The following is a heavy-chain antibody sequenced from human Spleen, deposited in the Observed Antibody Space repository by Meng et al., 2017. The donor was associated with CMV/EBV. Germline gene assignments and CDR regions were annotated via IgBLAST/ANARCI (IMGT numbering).Heavy chain of an antibody. CDR2: FSQSGST. D-gene: IGHD3-3*01. V-gene: IGHV4-4*02. CDR3: ARATGWVGVDSYYYGMDV. J-gene: IGHJ6*02. Sequence: SETLSLTCAVSGGSITISNWWSWVRQPPGKGLEWIGEFSQSGSTNYSPSLKSRVTMSLDKSKNQFSLQLSSVTAADTAVYYCARATGWVGVDSYYYGMDVWGQGTTVTVSS. CDR1: GGSITISNW.